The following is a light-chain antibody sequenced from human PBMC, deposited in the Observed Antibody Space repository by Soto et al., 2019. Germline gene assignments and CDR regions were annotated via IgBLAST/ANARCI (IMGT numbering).Light chain of an antibody. CDR2: KAS. CDR3: QQYNSYPWT. Sequence: DIQMTQSPSTLSASVGDRVTITCRASQSISSWLAWYQQKPGKAPKLLIYKASSLESGFPSRFSGSGSATEFTLTIISLQPDDFATYYCQQYNSYPWTFGQGTKVEIK. CDR1: QSISSW. V-gene: IGKV1-5*03. J-gene: IGKJ1*01.